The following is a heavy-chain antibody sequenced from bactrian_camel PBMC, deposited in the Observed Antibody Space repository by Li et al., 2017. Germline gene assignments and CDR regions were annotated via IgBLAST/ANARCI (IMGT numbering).Heavy chain of an antibody. D-gene: IGHD2*01. CDR3: AVGSWLFRPCRHGY. V-gene: IGHV3S26*01. Sequence: VQLVESGGGSVQAGGSLRLSCAASGYTSSRYCMSWFRQAPGKEREAVATIKSDGSSSYADSVKGRFTISKDNAKNTLYLEMNSLKPEDTAMYYCAVGSWLFRPCRHGYWGQGTQVTV. CDR2: IKSDGSS. CDR1: GYTSSRYC. J-gene: IGHJ4*01.